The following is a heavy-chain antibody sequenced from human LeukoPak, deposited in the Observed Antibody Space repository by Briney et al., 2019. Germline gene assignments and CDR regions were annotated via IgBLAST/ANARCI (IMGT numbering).Heavy chain of an antibody. CDR3: ARGPIVVVVASHRRGFDP. D-gene: IGHD2-15*01. CDR2: IYYSGST. CDR1: GGSISSSSYY. J-gene: IGHJ5*02. V-gene: IGHV4-39*07. Sequence: SETLSLTCTASGGSISSSSYYWGWIRQPPGKGLEWIGSIYYSGSTYYNPSLKSRVTISVDTSKNQFSLKLSSVTAADTAVYYCARGPIVVVVASHRRGFDPWGQGTLVTVSS.